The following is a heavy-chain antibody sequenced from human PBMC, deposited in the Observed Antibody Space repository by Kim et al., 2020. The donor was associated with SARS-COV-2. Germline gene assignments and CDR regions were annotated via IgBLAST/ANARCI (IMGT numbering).Heavy chain of an antibody. CDR3: ARGWGSGIRVAEFDY. V-gene: IGHV3-30*12. CDR1: GFIFNEYG. D-gene: IGHD3-16*01. Sequence: GGSLRLSCEASGFIFNEYGMHWVRQAPGKGLEWVAVIFHDGGYEYYADSVKGRFIISRDNSKNALYLQMNSLRAEDTAVYYCARGWGSGIRVAEFDYWGQGTLVTVSS. J-gene: IGHJ4*02. CDR2: IFHDGGYE.